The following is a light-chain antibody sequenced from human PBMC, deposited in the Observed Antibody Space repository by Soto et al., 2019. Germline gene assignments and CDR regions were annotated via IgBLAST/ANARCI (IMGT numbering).Light chain of an antibody. CDR1: SSNIGAGHD. CDR2: ADH. V-gene: IGLV1-40*01. J-gene: IGLJ1*01. CDR3: QSYDSSLSAYV. Sequence: QSVLTQPPSVSGAPGQRVTISCTGSSSNIGAGHDVHWYQQLPGKAPTLLNYADHNRPSGVPDRFSGSKSGTSASLAIAGLQAEDEADYYCQSYDSSLSAYVFASGTKVTVL.